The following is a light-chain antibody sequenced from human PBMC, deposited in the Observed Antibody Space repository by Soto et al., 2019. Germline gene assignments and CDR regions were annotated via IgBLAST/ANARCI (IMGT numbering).Light chain of an antibody. CDR2: GAS. Sequence: EIVLTQSPGTLSLSPGERATLPCRASQNIINNYVAWYQHKPGQAPRLLIYGASSRATGIPVRFSGSGSGTDFTLTISRLEPEDFAVYYCQQHGNSPRTFGQGTKV. CDR3: QQHGNSPRT. V-gene: IGKV3-20*01. CDR1: QNIINNY. J-gene: IGKJ1*01.